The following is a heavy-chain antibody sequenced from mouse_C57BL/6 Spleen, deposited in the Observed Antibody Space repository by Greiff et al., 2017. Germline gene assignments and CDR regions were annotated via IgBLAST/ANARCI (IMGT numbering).Heavy chain of an antibody. Sequence: VQLQQSGAELVKPGASVKLSCKASGYTFTSYWMQWVKQRLGKGLEWIGGIYPSDSYTNYNQKFKGKATLTVDTSSSTAYMQLSSLTSEDSAVYYCARSSAGYGGYMDVWGQGTAVTVSS. V-gene: IGHV1-50*01. D-gene: IGHD3-2*02. CDR1: GYTFTSYW. CDR2: IYPSDSYT. CDR3: ARSSAGYGGYMDV. J-gene: IGHJ4*01.